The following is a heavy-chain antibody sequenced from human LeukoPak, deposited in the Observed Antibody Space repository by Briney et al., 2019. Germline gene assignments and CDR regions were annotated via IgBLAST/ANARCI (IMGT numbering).Heavy chain of an antibody. CDR3: ARGYYYDSSGYYYYPYYFDY. CDR2: IIPILGIA. CDR1: GGTFSSYA. J-gene: IGHJ4*02. D-gene: IGHD3-22*01. V-gene: IGHV1-69*04. Sequence: GASVKVSCKASGGTFSSYAISWVRQAPGQGLEWMGRIIPILGIANYAQKFQDRVTITADKSTSTAYMELSSLRSEDTAVYYCARGYYYDSSGYYYYPYYFDYWGQGTLVTVSS.